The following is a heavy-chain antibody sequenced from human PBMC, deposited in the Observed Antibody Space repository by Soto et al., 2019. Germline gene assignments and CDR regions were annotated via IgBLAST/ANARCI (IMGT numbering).Heavy chain of an antibody. Sequence: PGGSLRLSCAASGFTFSSYWMSWVRQAPGKGLEWVANIKQDGSEKYYVDSVKGRFTISRDNAKNSLYLQMNSLRAEDTAVYYCARDAYYYGSIGSRPYWGQGTLVTVSS. CDR1: GFTFSSYW. CDR3: ARDAYYYGSIGSRPY. CDR2: IKQDGSEK. V-gene: IGHV3-7*01. D-gene: IGHD3-22*01. J-gene: IGHJ4*02.